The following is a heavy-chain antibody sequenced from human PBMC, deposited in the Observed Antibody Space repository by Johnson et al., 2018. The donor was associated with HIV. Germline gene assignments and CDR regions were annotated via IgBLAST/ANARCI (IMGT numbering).Heavy chain of an antibody. CDR2: IYSGGST. CDR3: SSQVRGLRLGVDAFDI. CDR1: GFTVSSNY. Sequence: VQLVESGGGLVQTGGSLRLSCAASGFTVSSNYMSWVRQAPGKGLEWVSVIYSGGSTYYADSVKGRFTISRDNSKNTLYLQMNSLRAEDTAVYYWSSQVRGLRLGVDAFDIWGQGTLVTVSS. J-gene: IGHJ3*02. D-gene: IGHD5-12*01. V-gene: IGHV3-66*02.